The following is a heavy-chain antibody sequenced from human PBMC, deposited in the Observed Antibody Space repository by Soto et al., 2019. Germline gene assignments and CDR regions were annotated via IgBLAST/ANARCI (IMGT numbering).Heavy chain of an antibody. V-gene: IGHV1-69*04. J-gene: IGHJ4*02. CDR3: ARDRALNHAAVTMDY. D-gene: IGHD3-10*01. CDR2: IIPMFGMT. CDR1: GGSFSSYV. Sequence: QVQLVQSGAEVKKPGSSVKVSCKASGGSFSSYVFTWVRQTPGQGLEWMGRIIPMFGMTDYAQKFQGRVTITADKSTTTAYMELSSLRYEYTAIYYCARDRALNHAAVTMDYWGQGTLVTVSS.